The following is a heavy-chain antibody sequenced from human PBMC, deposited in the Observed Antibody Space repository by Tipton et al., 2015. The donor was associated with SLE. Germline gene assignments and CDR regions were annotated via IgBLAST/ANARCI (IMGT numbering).Heavy chain of an antibody. J-gene: IGHJ3*02. V-gene: IGHV4-61*02. D-gene: IGHD5-12*01. CDR3: ARGAMINAFDI. CDR1: GGSISSGSYY. Sequence: GLVKPSETLSLTCTVSGGSISSGSYYWSWIRQPAGKGLEWIGRIYTSGSTNYNPSLKSRVTISVDTSKNQFSLKLSSVTAADTAVYYCARGAMINAFDIWGQGTMVTVSS. CDR2: IYTSGST.